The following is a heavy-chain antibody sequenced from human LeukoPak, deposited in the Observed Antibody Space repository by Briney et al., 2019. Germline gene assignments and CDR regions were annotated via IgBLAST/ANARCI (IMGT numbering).Heavy chain of an antibody. CDR3: ARGFYYYGLDV. J-gene: IGHJ6*02. CDR1: GYTFTRYD. Sequence: ASVKVSCKASGYTFTRYDINWVRQAPGQGLECLGWMNPNNGNTGYAQKFQGRVTMTRSTSIDTAYMELNTLTSDDTAAYYCARGFYYYGLDVWGQGTTVTVSS. CDR2: MNPNNGNT. V-gene: IGHV1-8*01.